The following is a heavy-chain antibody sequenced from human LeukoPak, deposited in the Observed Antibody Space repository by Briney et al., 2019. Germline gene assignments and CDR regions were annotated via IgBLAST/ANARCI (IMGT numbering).Heavy chain of an antibody. Sequence: GGSLRLSCAASGFTFSSYWMSWVRQAPGKGLEWAANIKQDGSEKYYVDSVKGRFTISRDNAKNSLYLQMNSLRAEDTAVYYCARARVRYAFDIWGQGTMVTVSS. V-gene: IGHV3-7*01. J-gene: IGHJ3*02. CDR2: IKQDGSEK. CDR1: GFTFSSYW. CDR3: ARARVRYAFDI. D-gene: IGHD3-10*01.